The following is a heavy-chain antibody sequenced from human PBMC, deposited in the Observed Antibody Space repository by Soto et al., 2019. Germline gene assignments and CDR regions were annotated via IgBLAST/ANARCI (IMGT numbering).Heavy chain of an antibody. J-gene: IGHJ4*02. V-gene: IGHV4-30-4*01. CDR2: IYHTGRT. D-gene: IGHD6-6*01. CDR3: ARDQSSSPDFFDY. Sequence: SETLSLTCNVSGASISSDDYYWTWIRQPPGKGLEWIGYIYHTGRTSYNPALRSRLTISIDRSKNQFSLTLSSVSAADTALYYCARDQSSSPDFFDYWGQGTLVTVSS. CDR1: GASISSDDYY.